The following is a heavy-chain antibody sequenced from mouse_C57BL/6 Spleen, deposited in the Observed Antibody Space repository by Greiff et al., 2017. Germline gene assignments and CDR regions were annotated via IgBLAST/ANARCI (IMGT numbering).Heavy chain of an antibody. CDR2: IRSKSNNYAT. J-gene: IGHJ1*03. V-gene: IGHV10-1*01. CDR1: GFSFNTYA. CDR3: VRRGYWYFDV. Sequence: DVKLQESGGGLVQPKGSLKLSCAASGFSFNTYAMNWVRQAPGKGLEWVARIRSKSNNYATYYADSVKDRFTISRDDSESMLYLQMNNLKAEDTAMYYCVRRGYWYFDVWGTGTTVTVSS.